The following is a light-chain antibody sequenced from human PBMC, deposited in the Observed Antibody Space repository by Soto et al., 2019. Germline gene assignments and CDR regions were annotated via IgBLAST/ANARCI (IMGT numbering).Light chain of an antibody. J-gene: IGLJ3*02. CDR2: EVS. CDR1: SSDVGAYNY. Sequence: QSALTQPASVSGSPGQSITISCTGTSSDVGAYNYVSWYQQHPGKAPKLMIFEVSDRPSGVSNRFSGSKSGNTASLTISGLQAEDEADYYCHSYDSSLSGWVFGGGTKLTVL. V-gene: IGLV2-14*01. CDR3: HSYDSSLSGWV.